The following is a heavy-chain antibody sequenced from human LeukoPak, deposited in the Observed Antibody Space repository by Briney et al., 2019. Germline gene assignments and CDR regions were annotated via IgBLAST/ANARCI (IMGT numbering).Heavy chain of an antibody. V-gene: IGHV1-46*01. D-gene: IGHD5-24*01. J-gene: IGHJ4*02. Sequence: ASVKVSCKASGYTFPSYFMHGVEQAPGQGLDGMGIINPSGGSTSYAQKFQGRVTMTRDMSTSTVYMELSSLRSEDTAVYYCARDGVEMATIPFDYWGQGTLVTVSS. CDR2: INPSGGST. CDR3: ARDGVEMATIPFDY. CDR1: GYTFPSYF.